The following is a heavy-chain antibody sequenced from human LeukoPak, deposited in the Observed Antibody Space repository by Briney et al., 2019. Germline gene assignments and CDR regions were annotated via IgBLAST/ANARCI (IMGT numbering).Heavy chain of an antibody. J-gene: IGHJ3*02. CDR2: IIPIFGTA. D-gene: IGHD3-9*01. CDR3: ATMGGYDILTGPVIGAFDI. Sequence: ASVKVSCKASGGTFSSYAISWVRQAPGQGLEWMGGIIPIFGTANYAQKFQGRVTMTEDTSTDTAYMELSSLRSEDTAVYYCATMGGYDILTGPVIGAFDIWGQGTMVTVSS. V-gene: IGHV1-69*06. CDR1: GGTFSSYA.